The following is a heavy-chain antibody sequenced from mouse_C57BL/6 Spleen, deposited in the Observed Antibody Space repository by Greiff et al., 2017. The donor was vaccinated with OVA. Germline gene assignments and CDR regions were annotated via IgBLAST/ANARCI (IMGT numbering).Heavy chain of an antibody. V-gene: IGHV14-2*01. CDR3: AREGITTVGDWYFDV. J-gene: IGHJ1*03. CDR1: GFNIKDYY. D-gene: IGHD1-1*01. Sequence: VQLQQSGAELVKPGASVKLSCTASGFNIKDYYMHWVKQRTEQGLEWIGRIDPEDGETKYAPQFQGKATITADPSSNTAYLQRSSLTSEDTAVYYCAREGITTVGDWYFDVWGTGTTVTVSS. CDR2: IDPEDGET.